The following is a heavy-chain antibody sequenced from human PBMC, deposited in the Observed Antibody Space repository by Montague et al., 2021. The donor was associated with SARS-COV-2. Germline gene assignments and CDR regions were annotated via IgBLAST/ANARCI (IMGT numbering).Heavy chain of an antibody. CDR1: GDSITSSIYN. V-gene: IGHV4-39*01. D-gene: IGHD1-1*01. CDR3: TRHVHMTWPEPSPGFDY. J-gene: IGHJ4*02. Sequence: SETLSLTCTVSGDSITSSIYNWGWIRQPPGKGLEWIGSVHYSGRPYYNPSLKSRVTIYVDASKNQLSLKLSSVTAADTAVYYCTRHVHMTWPEPSPGFDYWGQGTLVTVS. CDR2: VHYSGRP.